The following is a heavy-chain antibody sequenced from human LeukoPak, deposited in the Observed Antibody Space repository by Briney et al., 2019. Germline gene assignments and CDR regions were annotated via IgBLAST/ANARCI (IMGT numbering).Heavy chain of an antibody. V-gene: IGHV3-23*01. CDR1: GFTFSSYG. D-gene: IGHD3-22*01. CDR3: AKDPTHYRVWDDYDSTVLSY. J-gene: IGHJ4*02. Sequence: PGGSLRLSCAASGFTFSSYGMSWVRQAPGKGLEWVSAISGSGGGTYYADSVKGRFTISRDNSKNTLYLQMNSLRAADTAVYYCAKDPTHYRVWDDYDSTVLSYWGQGTLVTVSS. CDR2: ISGSGGGT.